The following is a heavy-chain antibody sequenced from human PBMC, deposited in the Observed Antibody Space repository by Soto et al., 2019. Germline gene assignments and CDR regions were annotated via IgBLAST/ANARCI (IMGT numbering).Heavy chain of an antibody. Sequence: EVQLVESGGGLVQPGGSLRLSCAASGFTFSSFGMNWVRXXXGXXLEWLSYIGSSSSTIYYADSVKGRFTISRDNAKXXXXXXXXXXXXXXXXXXXXXXXXXXXGLGRYWGQGTLVTVSS. J-gene: IGHJ4*02. CDR1: GFTFSSFG. V-gene: IGHV3-48*01. CDR2: IGSSSSTI. CDR3: XXXXXXXGLGRY.